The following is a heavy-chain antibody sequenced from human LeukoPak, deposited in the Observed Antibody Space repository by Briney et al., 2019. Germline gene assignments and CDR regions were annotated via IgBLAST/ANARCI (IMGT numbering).Heavy chain of an antibody. V-gene: IGHV4-59*08. CDR2: IYYSGST. CDR3: ARHTAITIFGVDISYYYGMDV. CDR1: GGSISSYC. D-gene: IGHD3-3*01. J-gene: IGHJ6*02. Sequence: SETLSLTCTVSGGSISSYCWSWIRQPPGKGLEWIGYIYYSGSTNYNPSLKSRVTISVDTSKNQFSLKLSSVTAADTAVYYCARHTAITIFGVDISYYYGMDVWGQGTTVTVSS.